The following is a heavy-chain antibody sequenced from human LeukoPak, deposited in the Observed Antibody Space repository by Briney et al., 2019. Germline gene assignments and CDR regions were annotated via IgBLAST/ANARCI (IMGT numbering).Heavy chain of an antibody. J-gene: IGHJ4*02. D-gene: IGHD2-2*01. CDR1: GGTFSSYA. Sequence: ASVKVSRKASGGTFSSYAISWVRQAPGQGLEWMGGIIPIFGTANYARKFQGRVTITADESTSTAYMELSSLRSEDTAVYYCARISSSYCSSTSCSGHWGQGTLVTVSS. V-gene: IGHV1-69*13. CDR2: IIPIFGTA. CDR3: ARISSSYCSSTSCSGH.